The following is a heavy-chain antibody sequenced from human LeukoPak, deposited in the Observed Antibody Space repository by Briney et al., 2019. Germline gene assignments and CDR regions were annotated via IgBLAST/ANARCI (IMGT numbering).Heavy chain of an antibody. V-gene: IGHV1-2*02. Sequence: ASVTVSCMTSGYTFIGYYMNWVRQAPGQGLEWMGWTHPNSGGTYYAQKFNGRVTMTRDTSITTAYMELSWLTSDDTAVYYCARAPLVGATTINFDYWGQGTLVTVSS. D-gene: IGHD1-26*01. CDR1: GYTFIGYY. CDR2: THPNSGGT. J-gene: IGHJ4*02. CDR3: ARAPLVGATTINFDY.